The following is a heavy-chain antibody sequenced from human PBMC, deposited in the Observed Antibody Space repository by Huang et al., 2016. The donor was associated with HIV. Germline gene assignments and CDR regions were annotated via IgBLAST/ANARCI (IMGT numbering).Heavy chain of an antibody. V-gene: IGHV7-4-1*02. CDR3: ARDTPYYESSGYSTTNFEY. CDR1: GYTFSMNA. J-gene: IGHJ4*02. D-gene: IGHD3-22*01. Sequence: QVQLVQSGTELKKPGASVKVSCKASGYTFSMNAMNWVRQAPGQGLEWMGWINTKTGNPTYVQGFTGRFVFSLDTSVNTAYLQISSLKSDDSAVYFCARDTPYYESSGYSTTNFEYWGQGTLVTVSS. CDR2: INTKTGNP.